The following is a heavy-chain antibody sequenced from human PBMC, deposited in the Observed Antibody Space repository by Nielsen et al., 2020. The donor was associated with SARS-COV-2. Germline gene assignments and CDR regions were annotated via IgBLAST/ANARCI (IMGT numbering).Heavy chain of an antibody. CDR2: IWYDGSNK. CDR1: GFTFSSYG. D-gene: IGHD3-22*01. J-gene: IGHJ6*02. V-gene: IGHV3-33*01. CDR3: ASAASSSWKSATV. Sequence: GESLKISCAASGFTFSSYGMHWVRQAPGKGLEWVAVIWYDGSNKYYADSVKGRFTISRDNSKNTLYLQMNSLRAEDTAVYYCASAASSSWKSATVWGQGTTVTVSS.